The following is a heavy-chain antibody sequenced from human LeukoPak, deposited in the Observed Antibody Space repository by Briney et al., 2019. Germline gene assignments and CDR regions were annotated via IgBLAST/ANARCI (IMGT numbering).Heavy chain of an antibody. Sequence: GGSLRLSCAASGFTFSSYWMHWVRQTPGKGLMWVARIKSDGSTIYADSAQGRFTISRDNAKNSLYLQMNSLRAEDTAVYYCARESPPQYSYDSSSYLGPMDAFDIWGQGTMVTVSS. CDR2: IKSDGST. CDR3: ARESPPQYSYDSSSYLGPMDAFDI. J-gene: IGHJ3*02. D-gene: IGHD3-22*01. V-gene: IGHV3-74*01. CDR1: GFTFSSYW.